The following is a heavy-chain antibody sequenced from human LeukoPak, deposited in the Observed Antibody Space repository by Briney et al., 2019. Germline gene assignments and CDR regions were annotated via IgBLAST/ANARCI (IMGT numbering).Heavy chain of an antibody. CDR1: GFTFSSNA. J-gene: IGHJ4*02. V-gene: IGHV3-23*01. D-gene: IGHD3-10*01. CDR2: ITGNDGST. CDR3: AKDAVAPGSGGDYFDY. Sequence: GGSLRLSCVVSGFTFSSNAMSWVRQAPGKGLEWVSVITGNDGSTYYADSVKGRFTISRDNSKNTLSLQMDSLRAEDTAVYYCAKDAVAPGSGGDYFDYWGQGTLVTVSS.